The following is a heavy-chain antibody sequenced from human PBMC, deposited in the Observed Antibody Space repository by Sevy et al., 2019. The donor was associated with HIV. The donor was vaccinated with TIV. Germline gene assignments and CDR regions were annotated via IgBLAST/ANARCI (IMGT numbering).Heavy chain of an antibody. D-gene: IGHD2-21*01. Sequence: SETLSLTCTVSGDSMNRHYWAWLRQPAGKGLEWIGRIYTNGRATYNPSLKSRVTISIDRSSNQFSLTLRSVTAADTAVYYCATDDDCESNSCFSHYYALDVWGQGTTVTVSS. CDR1: GDSMNRHY. V-gene: IGHV4-4*07. CDR2: IYTNGRA. CDR3: ATDDDCESNSCFSHYYALDV. J-gene: IGHJ6*02.